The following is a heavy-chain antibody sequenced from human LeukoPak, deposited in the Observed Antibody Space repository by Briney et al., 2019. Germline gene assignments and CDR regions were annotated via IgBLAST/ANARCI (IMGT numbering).Heavy chain of an antibody. Sequence: GGSLRLSCAASGFTFSCYAMSWVRQAPGKGLEWVSAISGSGGSTYYADSVKGRFTISRDNSKNTLYLQMNSLRAEDTAVYYCAKDLQWLVPEAEGDSDYWGQGTLVTVSS. V-gene: IGHV3-23*01. CDR2: ISGSGGST. D-gene: IGHD6-19*01. J-gene: IGHJ4*02. CDR3: AKDLQWLVPEAEGDSDY. CDR1: GFTFSCYA.